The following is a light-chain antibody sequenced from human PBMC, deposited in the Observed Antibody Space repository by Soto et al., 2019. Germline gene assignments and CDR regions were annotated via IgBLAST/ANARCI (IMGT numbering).Light chain of an antibody. CDR2: GAS. CDR3: HHLGSSRHT. V-gene: IGKV3-20*01. Sequence: EIVCTQSPGTVSLSQGERATLSCRASQSVSSTYLAWYRNKPGQAPRLLIYGASSRAAGIPDRFSRSGSGTDFNLTISRLETEDFAVYECHHLGSSRHTFGQGTKGDIK. CDR1: QSVSSTY. J-gene: IGKJ2*01.